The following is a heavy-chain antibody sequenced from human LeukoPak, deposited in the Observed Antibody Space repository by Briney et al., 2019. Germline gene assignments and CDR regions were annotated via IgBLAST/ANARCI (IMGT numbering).Heavy chain of an antibody. CDR3: AREEHYRRYFAL. D-gene: IGHD3-16*02. Sequence: GGSLRLSCAASGFTFSRYGIHWVRQAPGKGLEWVAVITYDGGIKYYADSVKGRFTISRDNSKNTLYLQMNTLRAEDTAVYFCAREEHYRRYFALWGRSTLVTVSS. CDR1: GFTFSRYG. CDR2: ITYDGGIK. J-gene: IGHJ2*01. V-gene: IGHV3-30*03.